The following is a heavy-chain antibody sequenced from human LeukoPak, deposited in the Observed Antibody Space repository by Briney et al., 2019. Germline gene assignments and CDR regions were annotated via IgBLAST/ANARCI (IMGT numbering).Heavy chain of an antibody. CDR3: AKGITMVRGVILDY. CDR1: GFTFDDYA. CDR2: INWNSGSI. D-gene: IGHD3-10*01. V-gene: IGHV3-9*01. J-gene: IGHJ4*02. Sequence: PGGSLRLSCAASGFTFDDYAMHWVRQAPGKGLEGVSGINWNSGSIDYADSVKGRFTISRDNAKNSLYLQMNSLRAEDTALYYCAKGITMVRGVILDYWGQGTLVTVSS.